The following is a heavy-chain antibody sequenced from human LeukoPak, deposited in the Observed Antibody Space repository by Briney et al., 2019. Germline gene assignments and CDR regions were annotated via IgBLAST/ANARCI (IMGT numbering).Heavy chain of an antibody. CDR2: ISGSGGST. J-gene: IGHJ6*02. Sequence: PGGSLRLSSAASGFTFSSYAMSWVRQAPGKGLEWVSAISGSGGSTYYADSVKGRFTISRDNSKNTLYLQMNSLRAEDTAVYYCAKDIVVVPAARKYYYYYGMDVWGQGTTVTVSS. CDR3: AKDIVVVPAARKYYYYYGMDV. CDR1: GFTFSSYA. D-gene: IGHD2-2*01. V-gene: IGHV3-23*01.